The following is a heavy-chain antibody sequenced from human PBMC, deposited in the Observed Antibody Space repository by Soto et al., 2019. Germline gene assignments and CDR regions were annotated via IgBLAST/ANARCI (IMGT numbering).Heavy chain of an antibody. V-gene: IGHV3-23*01. CDR3: VNADGPSGGIFFPP. CDR1: GGAVSHNT. J-gene: IGHJ5*02. CDR2: ILSIGTT. D-gene: IGHD2-8*02. Sequence: GALILSGRAAGGAVSHNTGRWVRPAPGEGLEWVSTILSIGTTYYADSVKGRFTISRDNSKNTLYLQMDSLRAEDTAVDLCVNADGPSGGIFFPPWGQGELVTVSS.